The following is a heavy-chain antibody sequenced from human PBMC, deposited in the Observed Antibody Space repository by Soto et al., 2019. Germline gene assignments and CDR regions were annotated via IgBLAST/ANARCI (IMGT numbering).Heavy chain of an antibody. V-gene: IGHV3-11*05. Sequence: QVQLVESGGGLVRPGGSLSLSCEASGFTFRDYYMTWFRQAPGKGLEWLSYIDSRTKYTNYADSVKGRFTISRDNAKNSLYLQMNSLRADDTAVYYCAREYYYTMDVWGQGTMVTVSS. J-gene: IGHJ6*02. CDR2: IDSRTKYT. CDR3: AREYYYTMDV. CDR1: GFTFRDYY.